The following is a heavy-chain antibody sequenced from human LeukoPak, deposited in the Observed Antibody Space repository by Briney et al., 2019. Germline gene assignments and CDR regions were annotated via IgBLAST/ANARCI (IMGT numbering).Heavy chain of an antibody. Sequence: GGSLRLSCAAPGFTFSSYAMSWVRQAPGKGLEWVSAISGSGGSTYYADSVKGRFTISRDNSKNTLYLQMNSLRAEDTAVYYCAKDRISDGYLRGYFDYWGQGTLVTVSS. J-gene: IGHJ4*02. V-gene: IGHV3-23*01. CDR3: AKDRISDGYLRGYFDY. CDR2: ISGSGGST. CDR1: GFTFSSYA. D-gene: IGHD5-24*01.